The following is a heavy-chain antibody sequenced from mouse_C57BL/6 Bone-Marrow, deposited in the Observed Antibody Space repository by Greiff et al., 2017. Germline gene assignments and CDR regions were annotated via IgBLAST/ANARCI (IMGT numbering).Heavy chain of an antibody. V-gene: IGHV3-6*01. Sequence: EVKLMESGPGLVKPSQSLSLTCSVTGYSITSGYYWNWIRQFPGNKLEWMCYISYDGSNNYNPSLKNRISITRDTSKNQFFLKLNSVTTEDTATYYCARGDYDGAWFAYWGQGTLVTVSA. CDR3: ARGDYDGAWFAY. CDR1: GYSITSGYY. J-gene: IGHJ3*01. CDR2: ISYDGSN. D-gene: IGHD2-4*01.